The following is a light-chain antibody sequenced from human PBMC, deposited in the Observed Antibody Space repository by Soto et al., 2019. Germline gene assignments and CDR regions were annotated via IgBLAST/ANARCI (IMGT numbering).Light chain of an antibody. V-gene: IGKV3-20*01. CDR1: QDVSNN. CDR2: GAS. CDR3: EPSVISVT. Sequence: VNQSPTSLSVCQTERATLCFRASQDVSNNLAWYQQKPGQAPRLLIYGASNRATGIPERFSGSGSGTDFTLTIVRLEPQDSPMYYCEPSVISVTSAQGTRLEI. J-gene: IGKJ5*01.